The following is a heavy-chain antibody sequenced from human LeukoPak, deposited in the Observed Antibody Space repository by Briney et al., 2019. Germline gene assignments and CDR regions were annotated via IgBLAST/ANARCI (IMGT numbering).Heavy chain of an antibody. Sequence: PGGSLRLSCEASGFIVSSYWMHWVRQAPGKGLVWVSRIDDDGSATAYADFVKGRFIISRDDAKNTVYLQMNSLRAEDTAMYYCIRSGGWPGFWGQGTLVTVSS. V-gene: IGHV3-74*01. J-gene: IGHJ4*02. CDR1: GFIVSSYW. CDR2: IDDDGSAT. CDR3: IRSGGWPGF. D-gene: IGHD6-19*01.